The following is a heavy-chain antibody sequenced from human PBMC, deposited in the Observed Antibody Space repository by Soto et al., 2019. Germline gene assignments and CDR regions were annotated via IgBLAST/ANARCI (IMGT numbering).Heavy chain of an antibody. CDR2: IWYDGSHE. CDR3: AADPFRYSSDWGYFAY. J-gene: IGHJ4*02. Sequence: QVQLVESGGGVVQPGRSLRLSCAASGIIFSNYGMHWVRQAPGKGLEWVAVIWYDGSHEFYADSVKGRFTISRDNSKNTLYLQMNSLRDDDTAVYYCAADPFRYSSDWGYFAYWGQGTLVTVSS. CDR1: GIIFSNYG. D-gene: IGHD6-19*01. V-gene: IGHV3-33*01.